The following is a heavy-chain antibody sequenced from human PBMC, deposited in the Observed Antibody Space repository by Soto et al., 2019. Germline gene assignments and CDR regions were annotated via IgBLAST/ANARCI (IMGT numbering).Heavy chain of an antibody. CDR2: INPDNGGK. V-gene: IGHV1-18*01. CDR1: GYTFTHYG. J-gene: IGHJ2*01. D-gene: IGHD4-17*01. CDR3: VKDLDDGGRYWYFDL. Sequence: QVQLVQSGAEVKKPGASVKVSCRASGYTFTHYGITWVRQAPGQGLEWLGWINPDNGGKHTVQRLHDRLTVTTDRATSTASMELRSLIYVDTAVYYCVKDLDDGGRYWYFDLWGRGTLVTVSS.